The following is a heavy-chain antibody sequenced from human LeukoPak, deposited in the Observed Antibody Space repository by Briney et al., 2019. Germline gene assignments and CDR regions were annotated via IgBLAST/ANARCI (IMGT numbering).Heavy chain of an antibody. D-gene: IGHD3-16*01. Sequence: GASVKVSCKASGYTFTSYGISWVRQAPGQGLEWMGWISAYNGNTNYAQKLQGRVTMTTNTSTSTAYMELRSLRSDDTAVYYCAREREFGDYYYGMDVWGKGTTATVSS. V-gene: IGHV1-18*04. J-gene: IGHJ6*04. CDR3: AREREFGDYYYGMDV. CDR1: GYTFTSYG. CDR2: ISAYNGNT.